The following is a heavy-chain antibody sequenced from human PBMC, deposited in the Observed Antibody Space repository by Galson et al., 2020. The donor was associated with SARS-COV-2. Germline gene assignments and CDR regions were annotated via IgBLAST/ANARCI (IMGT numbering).Heavy chain of an antibody. J-gene: IGHJ4*02. CDR1: GFTFDDYA. V-gene: IGHV3-9*01. CDR3: AARLYDSSGYYAY. D-gene: IGHD3-22*01. CDR2: ISWNSGSI. Sequence: SLKISCAASGFTFDDYAMHWVRQAPGKGLEWVSGISWNSGSIGYADSVKGRFTISRDNAKNSLYLQMNSLRAEDTALYYCAARLYDSSGYYAYWGQGTLVTVSS.